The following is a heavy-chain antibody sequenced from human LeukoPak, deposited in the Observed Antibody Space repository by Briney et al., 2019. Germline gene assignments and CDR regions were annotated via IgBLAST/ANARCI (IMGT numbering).Heavy chain of an antibody. CDR1: GFTFSSYE. CDR2: ISSSGSTI. CDR3: TRDFGHWELNGGHYFDY. D-gene: IGHD1-26*01. J-gene: IGHJ4*02. V-gene: IGHV3-48*03. Sequence: PGGSLRLSCAASGFTFSSYEMNWVRQAPGKGLEWVSYISSSGSTIYYADSVKGRFTISRDNAKNSLYLQMNSLRAEDTAVYYCTRDFGHWELNGGHYFDYWGQGTLVTVSS.